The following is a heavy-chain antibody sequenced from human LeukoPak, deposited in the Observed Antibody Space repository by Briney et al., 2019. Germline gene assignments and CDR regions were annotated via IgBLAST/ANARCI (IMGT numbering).Heavy chain of an antibody. CDR3: ARFLSDTGGSYFDY. Sequence: SETLSLTCTVSGGSISSYYWSWLRQPPGKGLEWIGYIYYSGSTNYNPSLKSRVTISVDTSKNQFSLKLSSVTAADTAVYYCARFLSDTGGSYFDYWGQGSLVTVSS. D-gene: IGHD5-18*01. J-gene: IGHJ4*02. CDR2: IYYSGST. CDR1: GGSISSYY. V-gene: IGHV4-59*08.